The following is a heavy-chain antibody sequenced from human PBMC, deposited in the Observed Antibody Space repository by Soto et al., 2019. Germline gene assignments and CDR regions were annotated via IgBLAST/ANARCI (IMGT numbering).Heavy chain of an antibody. D-gene: IGHD2-2*01. CDR2: IIPIFGTA. CDR1: GGTFSSYA. CDR3: ARDDNVLVPAALQRYYYYGMDV. Sequence: ASVKVSSKASGGTFSSYAISWVRQAPGQGLEWMGGIIPIFGTANYAQKFQGRVTITADESTSTAYMELSSLRSEDTAVYCCARDDNVLVPAALQRYYYYGMDVWGQGTTVTVSS. V-gene: IGHV1-69*13. J-gene: IGHJ6*02.